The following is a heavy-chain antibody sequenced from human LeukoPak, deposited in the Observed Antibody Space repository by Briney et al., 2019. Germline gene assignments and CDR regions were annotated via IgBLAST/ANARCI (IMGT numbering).Heavy chain of an antibody. CDR1: GFTFSSYA. CDR3: ARDAYDFWSGYSGY. J-gene: IGHJ4*02. D-gene: IGHD3-3*01. Sequence: GGSLRLSCAASGFTFSSYAMRWVRQAPGKGLEWVANIKQDGSEKYYVDSVKGRFTISRDNAKNSLYLQMNSLRAEDTAVYYCARDAYDFWSGYSGYWGQGTLVTVSS. CDR2: IKQDGSEK. V-gene: IGHV3-7*01.